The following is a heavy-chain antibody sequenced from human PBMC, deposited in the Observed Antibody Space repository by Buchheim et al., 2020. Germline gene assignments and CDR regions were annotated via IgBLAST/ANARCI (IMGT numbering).Heavy chain of an antibody. CDR2: ISSSSSYI. J-gene: IGHJ5*02. CDR1: GFTFSSYS. D-gene: IGHD6-6*01. Sequence: EVRLVESGGGLVKPGGSLRLSCAASGFTFSSYSMNWVRQAPGKGLEWVSSISSSSSYIYYADSVKGRFTISRDNAKNSLYLQMNSLRAEDTAVYYCARGSIAARRSNWFDPWGQGTL. CDR3: ARGSIAARRSNWFDP. V-gene: IGHV3-21*01.